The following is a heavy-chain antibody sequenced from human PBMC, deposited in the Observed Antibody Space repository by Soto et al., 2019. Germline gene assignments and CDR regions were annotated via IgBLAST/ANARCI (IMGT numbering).Heavy chain of an antibody. CDR2: ISGNGGST. J-gene: IGHJ6*03. CDR3: ARAGLGSSGSYFDYYYYYMDV. Sequence: GGSLRLSCAASGFTFSSYAMHWVRQAPGKGLEYVSAISGNGGSTYYANSVKGRFTISRDNSKNTLYLQMGSLRAEDMAVYYCARAGLGSSGSYFDYYYYYMDVWGKGTTVTVSS. V-gene: IGHV3-64*01. D-gene: IGHD3-10*01. CDR1: GFTFSSYA.